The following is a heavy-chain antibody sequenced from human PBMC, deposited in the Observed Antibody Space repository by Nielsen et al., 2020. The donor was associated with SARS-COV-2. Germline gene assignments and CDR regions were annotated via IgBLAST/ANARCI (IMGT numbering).Heavy chain of an antibody. V-gene: IGHV4-61*01. CDR1: GGSVSSGSYY. Sequence: SETLSLTCTVSGGSVSSGSYYWSWIRQPPGKGLEWIGYIYYSGSTNYNPSLKSRVTISVDTSKNQFSLKLSSVTAADTAVYYCATTSPGGWFDPWGQGTLVTVSS. D-gene: IGHD3-10*01. CDR3: ATTSPGGWFDP. J-gene: IGHJ5*02. CDR2: IYYSGST.